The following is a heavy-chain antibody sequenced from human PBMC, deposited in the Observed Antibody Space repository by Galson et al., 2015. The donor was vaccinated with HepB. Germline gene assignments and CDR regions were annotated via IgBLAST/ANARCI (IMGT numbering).Heavy chain of an antibody. CDR2: ISSSSSYI. V-gene: IGHV3-21*01. D-gene: IGHD1-7*01. J-gene: IGHJ5*02. CDR3: ARDGETGTIAILNWFDP. CDR1: GFTFSSYS. Sequence: SLRLSCAASGFTFSSYSMNWVRQAPGKGLEWVSSISSSSSYIYYADSVKGRFTISRDNAKNSLYLQMNSLRAEDTAVYYCARDGETGTIAILNWFDPWGQGTLVTVSS.